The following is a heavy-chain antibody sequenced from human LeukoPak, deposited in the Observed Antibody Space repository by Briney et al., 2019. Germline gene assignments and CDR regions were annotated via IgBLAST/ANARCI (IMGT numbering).Heavy chain of an antibody. CDR2: IYYSGST. CDR3: ARVASNYGDIGYYFDY. CDR1: GGSISSYY. J-gene: IGHJ4*02. D-gene: IGHD4-17*01. V-gene: IGHV4-59*01. Sequence: KPSETLSLTCTVSGGSISSYYWSWIRQPPGKGLEWIGYIYYSGSTNYNPSLKSRVTISVDTSKNQFSLKLSSVTAADTAVYYCARVASNYGDIGYYFDYWGQGTLVTVSS.